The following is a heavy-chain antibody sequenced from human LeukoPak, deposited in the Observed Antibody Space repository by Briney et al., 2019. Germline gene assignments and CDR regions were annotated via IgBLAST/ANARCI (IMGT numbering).Heavy chain of an antibody. Sequence: PGGSLRLSCAASGFTFSSYAMTWVRQASGKGLEWVSIIGATGPNTYYADSVKGRFTISRDNSKDTLYLQMNSLRVEDTAVYYCARRDCGGNCYSGLDPWGQGTLVTVSS. V-gene: IGHV3-23*01. CDR3: ARRDCGGNCYSGLDP. CDR1: GFTFSSYA. D-gene: IGHD2-15*01. CDR2: IGATGPNT. J-gene: IGHJ5*02.